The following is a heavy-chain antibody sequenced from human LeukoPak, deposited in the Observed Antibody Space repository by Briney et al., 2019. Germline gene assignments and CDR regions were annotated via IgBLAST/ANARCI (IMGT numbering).Heavy chain of an antibody. CDR3: AKDHQGYQLLSIYPDY. D-gene: IGHD2-2*01. J-gene: IGHJ4*02. Sequence: GGSLRLSCAASGFTFSSYGMHWVRQAPGKGLGWVAVISYDGSNKYYADSVKGRFTISRDNSKNTLYLQMNSLRAEDTAVYYCAKDHQGYQLLSIYPDYWGRGTLVTVSS. CDR2: ISYDGSNK. CDR1: GFTFSSYG. V-gene: IGHV3-30*18.